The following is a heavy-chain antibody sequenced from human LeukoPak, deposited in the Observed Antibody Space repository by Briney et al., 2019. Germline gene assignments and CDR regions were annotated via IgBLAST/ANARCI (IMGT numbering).Heavy chain of an antibody. CDR3: ARVVGSGRIYYYCGMDV. Sequence: ASVKVSCKASGYTFTGYYMHWVRQAPGQGLEWMGWINPNSGGTNYAQKFQDRVTMTRDTSISTAYMELSRLRSDDTAVYYCARVVGSGRIYYYCGMDVWGQGTTVTVSS. CDR1: GYTFTGYY. D-gene: IGHD3-10*01. CDR2: INPNSGGT. V-gene: IGHV1-2*02. J-gene: IGHJ6*02.